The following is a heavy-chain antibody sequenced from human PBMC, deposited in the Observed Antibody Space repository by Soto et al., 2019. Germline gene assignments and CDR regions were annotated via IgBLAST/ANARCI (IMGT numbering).Heavy chain of an antibody. J-gene: IGHJ6*02. V-gene: IGHV3-30*18. Sequence: AGGSLRLSCAASGFTFSSYGMHWVRQAPGKGLEWVAVISYDGSNKYYADSVKGRFTISRDNSKNTLYLQMNSLRAEDTAVYYCAKDRIVVVTAKTYYFYYGMDVWGQGTTVTVSS. CDR2: ISYDGSNK. CDR3: AKDRIVVVTAKTYYFYYGMDV. CDR1: GFTFSSYG. D-gene: IGHD2-21*02.